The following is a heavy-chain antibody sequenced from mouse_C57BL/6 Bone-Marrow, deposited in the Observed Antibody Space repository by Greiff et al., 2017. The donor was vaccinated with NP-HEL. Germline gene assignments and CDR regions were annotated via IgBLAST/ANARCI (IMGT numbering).Heavy chain of an antibody. CDR1: GYTFTSYG. Sequence: QVQLKQSGAELARPGASVKLSCKASGYTFTSYGISWVKQRTGQGLEWIGEIYPRSGNTYYNEKFKGKATLTADKSSSTAYMELRSLTSEDSAVYFCAREEYYGSPFAYWGQGTLVTVSA. CDR3: AREEYYGSPFAY. D-gene: IGHD1-1*01. J-gene: IGHJ3*01. V-gene: IGHV1-81*01. CDR2: IYPRSGNT.